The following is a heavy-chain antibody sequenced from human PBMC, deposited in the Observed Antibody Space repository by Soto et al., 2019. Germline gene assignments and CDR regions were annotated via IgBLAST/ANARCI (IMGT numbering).Heavy chain of an antibody. CDR2: IIPIFGTA. J-gene: IGHJ3*02. CDR1: GGTFSSYA. Sequence: QVQLVQSGAEVKKPGSSVKVSCKASGGTFSSYAISWVRQAPGQGLEWLGGIIPIFGTANYAQKFQGRVTITADESTSTAYMELSSLRSEDTAVYYCARVLKGYYDSSAYAFDIWGQGTMVTVSS. D-gene: IGHD3-22*01. CDR3: ARVLKGYYDSSAYAFDI. V-gene: IGHV1-69*01.